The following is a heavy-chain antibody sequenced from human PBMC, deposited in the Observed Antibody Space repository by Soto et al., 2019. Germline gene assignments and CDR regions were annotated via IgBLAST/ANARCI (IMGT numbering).Heavy chain of an antibody. D-gene: IGHD5-12*01. Sequence: QVQLVQSGSDVKRPGASVKVSCKTSGYTFTNFEINWVRQAPGQGLEWMGWISTYNGDTSYAQKFQDRVTVTTDTSTSTAYMELVTLRSDDTAIYYCARDNRGSDYWGQGTLVNVSS. CDR3: ARDNRGSDY. CDR1: GYTFTNFE. J-gene: IGHJ4*02. CDR2: ISTYNGDT. V-gene: IGHV1-18*01.